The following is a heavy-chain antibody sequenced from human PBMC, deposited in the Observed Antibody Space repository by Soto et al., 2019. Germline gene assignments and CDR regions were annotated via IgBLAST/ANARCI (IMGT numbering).Heavy chain of an antibody. CDR1: GGTFSSDA. D-gene: IGHD1-26*01. V-gene: IGHV1-69*01. Sequence: QVQLVQSGAEVKKPGSSVKVSCKAYGGTFSSDAISWVRQAPGQGLEWMGGIMPILGTANYAQKYQGRVTITADESTSTAYMELSSLRTEDTAVYYCAREEVGATTVWFDPWGHGTLVTVSS. J-gene: IGHJ5*02. CDR2: IMPILGTA. CDR3: AREEVGATTVWFDP.